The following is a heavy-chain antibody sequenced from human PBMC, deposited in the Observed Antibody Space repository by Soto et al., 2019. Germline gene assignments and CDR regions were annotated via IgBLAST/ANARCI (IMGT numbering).Heavy chain of an antibody. CDR2: IIPIFGTA. D-gene: IGHD3-22*01. J-gene: IGHJ4*02. CDR1: GGTFSSYA. CDR3: ARVPHYCDSSGYYWGYFDY. Sequence: QVQLVQSGAEVKKPGSSVKVSCKASGGTFSSYAISWVRQAPGQGLEWMGGIIPIFGTANYAQKFQGRVTITADESTSTASMELSSLRSGDTAVYYCARVPHYCDSSGYYWGYFDYWGQGTLVTVSS. V-gene: IGHV1-69*01.